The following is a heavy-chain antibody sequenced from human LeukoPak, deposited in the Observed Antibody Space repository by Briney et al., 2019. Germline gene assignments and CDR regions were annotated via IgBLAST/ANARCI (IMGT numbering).Heavy chain of an antibody. Sequence: ASVKVSCKASGFTFSGCAMQWLRQARGQRLEWVGWIVVGTGKKDYAQRFQERVTITTDMTTSTAYMELSSLRSEDTAVYYCAAGVGYTYGLSLGATALVSDIWGQGTKVTVSA. V-gene: IGHV1-58*02. J-gene: IGHJ3*02. CDR1: GFTFSGCA. CDR2: IVVGTGKK. CDR3: AAGVGYTYGLSLGATALVSDI. D-gene: IGHD5-18*01.